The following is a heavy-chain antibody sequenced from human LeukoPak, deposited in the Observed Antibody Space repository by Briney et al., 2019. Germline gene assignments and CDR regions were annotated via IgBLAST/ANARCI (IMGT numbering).Heavy chain of an antibody. J-gene: IGHJ3*02. CDR3: ARDLGVMVRAFDI. CDR2: IYYSGST. V-gene: IGHV4-59*01. D-gene: IGHD5-18*01. Sequence: SETLSLTCTVSGXSISSYYWSWIRQPPGKRREWIGYIYYSGSTSYNPSLKSRVTISVDTSKNQISLKLSSVTAADTAVYYCARDLGVMVRAFDIWGQGTMVTVSS. CDR1: GXSISSYY.